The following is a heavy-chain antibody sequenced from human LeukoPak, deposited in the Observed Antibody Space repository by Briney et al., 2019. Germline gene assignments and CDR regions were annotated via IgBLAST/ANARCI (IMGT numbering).Heavy chain of an antibody. CDR3: AKDVSSTRCYYYGMDV. J-gene: IGHJ6*02. Sequence: PGRSLRLSCAASGFTFDDYAMHWVRQAPGKGLEWVSGISWNSGSIGYADSVKGRFTISRDNAKNSLYLQMNSLRAEDTALYYCAKDVSSTRCYYYGMDVWGQGTTVTVSS. CDR1: GFTFDDYA. CDR2: ISWNSGSI. V-gene: IGHV3-9*01. D-gene: IGHD2-2*01.